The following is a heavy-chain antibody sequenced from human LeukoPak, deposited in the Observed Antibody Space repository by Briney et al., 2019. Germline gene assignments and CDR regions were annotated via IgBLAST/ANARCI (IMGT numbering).Heavy chain of an antibody. CDR2: MNPNSGNT. V-gene: IGHV1-8*01. Sequence: ASVKLSCKASGYTFTSCDINWVRQATGQGLEWMGWMNPNSGNTGYGQSFQGRITMTRDISIGTAYMELSNLTSEDTAIYYCTRGSSGRRDNWGDGTLVTVSA. D-gene: IGHD6-19*01. CDR3: TRGSSGRRDN. J-gene: IGHJ4*01. CDR1: GYTFTSCD.